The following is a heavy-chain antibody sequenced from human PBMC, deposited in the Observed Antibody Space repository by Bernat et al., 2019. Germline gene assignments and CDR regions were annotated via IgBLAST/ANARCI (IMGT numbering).Heavy chain of an antibody. CDR3: ASFPYDSSGDPDY. V-gene: IGHV3-7*03. Sequence: CAASGFIFSYYWMSWVRQAPGKGLEWVATIKGDGSEKYYVDSVKGRFTISRDNAKTSLYLQMNNLRVEDTAVYYCASFPYDSSGDPDYWGQ. CDR2: IKGDGSEK. CDR1: GFIFSYYW. J-gene: IGHJ4*02. D-gene: IGHD3-22*01.